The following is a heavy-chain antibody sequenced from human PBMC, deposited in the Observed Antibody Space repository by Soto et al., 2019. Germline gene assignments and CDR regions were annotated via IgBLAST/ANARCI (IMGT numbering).Heavy chain of an antibody. CDR1: GYTFTGYY. V-gene: IGHV1-2*04. CDR3: ARESPPAKSYNWFDP. Sequence: GASVKVSCKASGYTFTGYYMHWVRQAPGQGLEWMGWINPNSGGTNYAQKFQGWVTMTRDTSISTAYMELSRLRSDDTAVYYCARESPPAKSYNWFDPWGQGTLVTVSS. D-gene: IGHD2-15*01. CDR2: INPNSGGT. J-gene: IGHJ5*02.